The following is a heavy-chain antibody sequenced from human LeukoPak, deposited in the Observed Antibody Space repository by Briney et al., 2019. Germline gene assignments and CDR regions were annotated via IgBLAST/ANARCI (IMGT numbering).Heavy chain of an antibody. J-gene: IGHJ3*02. CDR3: ARDRGVPFDI. CDR2: IYYSGST. CDR1: GGSISSSSYY. Sequence: PSETLSLTCTVSGGSISSSSYYWGWIRQPPGKGLEWIGSIYYSGSTYYNPSLKSRVTISVGTSKNQFSLRLSSVTAAGTAVYYCARDRGVPFDIWGQGTMVTVSS. V-gene: IGHV4-39*01.